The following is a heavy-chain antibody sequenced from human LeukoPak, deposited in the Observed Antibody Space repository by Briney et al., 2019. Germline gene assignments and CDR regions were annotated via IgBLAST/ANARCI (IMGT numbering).Heavy chain of an antibody. Sequence: PSETLSLTCTVSGGSISSYYWSWIRQPAGKGLEWIGRIYTSGSTNYNPSLKSRVTMSVDTSKNQFSLKLSSVTAADTAVYYCARDRAWGDNTGFDYWGQGTLVTVSS. CDR2: IYTSGST. V-gene: IGHV4-4*07. CDR3: ARDRAWGDNTGFDY. J-gene: IGHJ4*02. D-gene: IGHD1-26*01. CDR1: GGSISSYY.